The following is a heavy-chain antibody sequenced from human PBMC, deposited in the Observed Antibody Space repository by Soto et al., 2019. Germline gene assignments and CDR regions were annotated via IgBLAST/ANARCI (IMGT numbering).Heavy chain of an antibody. CDR1: GFTVSSNY. V-gene: IGHV3-7*01. J-gene: IGHJ3*02. Sequence: GGSLRLSCAASGFTVSSNYMTWVRQAPGKGLEWVASIKQDGSEKYYVDSVKGRFTISRDNAKNSLYLQMDSLRADDTAVYYCARRSGYSMSGFDIWGQGTMVTVSS. D-gene: IGHD6-13*01. CDR3: ARRSGYSMSGFDI. CDR2: IKQDGSEK.